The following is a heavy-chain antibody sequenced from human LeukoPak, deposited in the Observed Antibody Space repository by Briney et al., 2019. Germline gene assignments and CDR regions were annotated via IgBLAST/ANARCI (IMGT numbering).Heavy chain of an antibody. Sequence: ASVKVSCKASGYTFTGYYMHWVRQAPGQGLEWMGWINPNSGGTNYAQKFQGRVTMTRDTSISTAYMELSRLRSEDTAVYYCARALVVPAAEGLDYYYMDVWGKGTTVTVSS. D-gene: IGHD2-2*01. V-gene: IGHV1-2*02. CDR3: ARALVVPAAEGLDYYYMDV. J-gene: IGHJ6*03. CDR2: INPNSGGT. CDR1: GYTFTGYY.